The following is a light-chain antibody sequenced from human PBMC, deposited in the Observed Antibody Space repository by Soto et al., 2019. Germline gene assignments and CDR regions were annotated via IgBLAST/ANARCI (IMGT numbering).Light chain of an antibody. CDR2: KAS. CDR3: QHYNSFPWT. J-gene: IGKJ1*01. CDR1: QSIINW. V-gene: IGKV1-5*03. Sequence: DIQMTQSPSTLSASVGDRVTITCRASQSIINWLGWYQQKPGKAPKLLIYKASSLESGAPSRFSGSGSGTDFTLTINRLQPDDFATYYCQHYNSFPWTFGQGTKVEIK.